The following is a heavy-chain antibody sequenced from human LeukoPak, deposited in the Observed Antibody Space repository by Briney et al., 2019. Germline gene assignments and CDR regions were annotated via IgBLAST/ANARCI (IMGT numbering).Heavy chain of an antibody. CDR2: IVVGSGNT. D-gene: IGHD1-26*01. V-gene: IGHV1-58*02. J-gene: IGHJ4*02. Sequence: GTSVKVSCKASGFTFTSSAMQWVRQARGQRLEWIGWIVVGSGNTNYAQKFQERVTITRDMSTSTAYMELSSLRSEDTAVYYCARDYLGSGSYMCFDYWGQGTLVTVSS. CDR1: GFTFTSSA. CDR3: ARDYLGSGSYMCFDY.